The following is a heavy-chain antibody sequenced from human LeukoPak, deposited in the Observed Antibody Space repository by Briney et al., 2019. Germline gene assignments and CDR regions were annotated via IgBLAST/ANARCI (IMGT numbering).Heavy chain of an antibody. CDR1: GFTFSSYA. V-gene: IGHV3-64*01. CDR3: ARDYSSNWLFDY. J-gene: IGHJ4*02. D-gene: IGHD6-13*01. CDR2: ISSNGGST. Sequence: GGSLRLSCAASGFTFSSYAMHWVRQAPGKGLEYVSAISSNGGSTSYANSVKGRFTISRDNAKNSLFLQMNSLRDEDTAVYYCARDYSSNWLFDYWGQGTLVTVSS.